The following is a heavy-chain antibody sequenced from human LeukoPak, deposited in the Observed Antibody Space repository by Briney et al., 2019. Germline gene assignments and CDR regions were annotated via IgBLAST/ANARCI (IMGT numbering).Heavy chain of an antibody. CDR3: ARGRYNWNANSRDFDY. CDR2: INPSGGST. J-gene: IGHJ4*02. V-gene: IGHV1-46*01. CDR1: GYTFTSYY. D-gene: IGHD1-20*01. Sequence: GASVKVSCKASGYTFTSYYMHWVRQAPGQGLEWMGIINPSGGSTSYAQKFQGRVTMTRDMFTSTVYMELSSLRSEDTAVYYCARGRYNWNANSRDFDYWGQGTLVTVSS.